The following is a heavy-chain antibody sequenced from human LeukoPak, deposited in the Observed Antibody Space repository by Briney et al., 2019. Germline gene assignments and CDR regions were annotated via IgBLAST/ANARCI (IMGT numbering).Heavy chain of an antibody. CDR1: GGTFSSYA. J-gene: IGHJ6*02. V-gene: IGHV1-69*13. CDR3: ARAPPSQGIQLWPSYYYYGMDV. CDR2: IIPIFGTA. Sequence: GASVKVSCKASGGTFSSYAISWVRQAPGQGLEWMGGIIPIFGTANYAQKFQGRVTITADESTSTAYMELSSLRSDDTAVYYCARAPPSQGIQLWPSYYYYGMDVWGQGTTVTVS. D-gene: IGHD5-18*01.